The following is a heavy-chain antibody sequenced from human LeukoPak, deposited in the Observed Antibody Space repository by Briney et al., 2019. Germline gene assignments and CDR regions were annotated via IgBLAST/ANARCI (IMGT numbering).Heavy chain of an antibody. CDR1: GLTVSSNY. Sequence: GGSLRLSCAASGLTVSSNYMSGVRQAPGKGLEFVSIIYSGGNTYYADSMKGRFTISRDNSKNTLYLQMNSLRADDTAIYYCAKGDYGYYYYMDVWGKGTTVTVSS. V-gene: IGHV3-53*01. CDR2: IYSGGNT. CDR3: AKGDYGYYYYMDV. J-gene: IGHJ6*03. D-gene: IGHD4-17*01.